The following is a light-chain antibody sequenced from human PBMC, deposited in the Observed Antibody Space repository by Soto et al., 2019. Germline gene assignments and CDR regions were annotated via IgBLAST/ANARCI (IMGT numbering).Light chain of an antibody. V-gene: IGLV2-14*01. CDR1: SSDFGGYNY. CDR2: DVS. J-gene: IGLJ2*01. CDR3: SSYTSSSTLVV. Sequence: HSALTQPASVSGSPGQSITISCTGTSSDFGGYNYVSWYQQHPGKAPKLMIYDVSNRPSGVSNRFSGSKSGNTASLTISGLQAEDEADYYCSSYTSSSTLVVFGGGTQLTV.